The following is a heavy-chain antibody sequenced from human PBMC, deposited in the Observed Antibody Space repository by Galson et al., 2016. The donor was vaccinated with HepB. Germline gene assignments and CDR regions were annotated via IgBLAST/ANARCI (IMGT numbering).Heavy chain of an antibody. V-gene: IGHV3-53*01. Sequence: SLRLSCAASGFSVSSNYMSWVRQAPGKGLQWVSVIFSGGSTYYADSVKGRFTISRDNGKNSLYLQMNSLRDEDTAVYYCAREIPSRGKSDYWGQGTLVTVSS. CDR3: AREIPSRGKSDY. J-gene: IGHJ4*02. CDR2: IFSGGST. CDR1: GFSVSSNY. D-gene: IGHD3-10*01.